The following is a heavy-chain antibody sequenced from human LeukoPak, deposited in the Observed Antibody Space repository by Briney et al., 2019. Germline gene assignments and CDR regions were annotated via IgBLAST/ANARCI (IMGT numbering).Heavy chain of an antibody. D-gene: IGHD2-2*01. CDR3: ARVTASWHPYVDY. V-gene: IGHV3-74*01. J-gene: IGHJ4*02. Sequence: GGSLRLSCAASGSTLRSYWMHWFRQAPGERLVWVSRINSDGSIRSYADSVEGRFTISRDNAENTLYLQLNSLRVEDTAVYFCARVTASWHPYVDYWGQGTLVTVSS. CDR1: GSTLRSYW. CDR2: INSDGSIR.